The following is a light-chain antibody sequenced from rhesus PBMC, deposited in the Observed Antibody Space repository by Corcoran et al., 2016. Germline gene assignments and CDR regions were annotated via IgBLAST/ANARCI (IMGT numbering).Light chain of an antibody. Sequence: DIQMTQSPSSLSASVGDTVTITCQASQGISKYLAWYQQKPGKAPRLLIYDATTLQSGVPSRFSGIGSGTEFTLTISSLQPEDFATYYCQQHNSYPYSFGQGTKVEIK. V-gene: IGKV1S9*01. CDR3: QQHNSYPYS. CDR2: DAT. J-gene: IGKJ2*01. CDR1: QGISKY.